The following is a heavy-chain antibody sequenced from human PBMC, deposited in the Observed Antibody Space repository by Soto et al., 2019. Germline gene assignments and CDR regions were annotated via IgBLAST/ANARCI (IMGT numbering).Heavy chain of an antibody. D-gene: IGHD4-17*01. CDR3: ARGRYGHY. CDR2: ISAHNGNT. J-gene: IGHJ4*02. CDR1: GYIFTSYG. V-gene: IGHV1-18*01. Sequence: QAHLVQSGPEVKKPGASVKVSCKGSGYIFTSYGIAWVRQAPGQGLEWMGWISAHNGNTEYAQKFQGRVTVTRDTSTSTAYLELRSLRSDDTALYYCARGRYGHYWGQGALVTVSS.